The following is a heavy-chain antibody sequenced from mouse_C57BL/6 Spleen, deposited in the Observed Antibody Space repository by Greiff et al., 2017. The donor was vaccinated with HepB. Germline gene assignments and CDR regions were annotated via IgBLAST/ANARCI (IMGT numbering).Heavy chain of an antibody. Sequence: VQLQESGPGLVQPSQSLSITCTVSGFSLTSYGVHWVRQSPGKGLEWLGVIWSGGSTDYNAAFISRLSISKDNSKSQVFFKMNSLQADDTAIYYCARIPGPLYWYFDVWGTGTTVTVSS. V-gene: IGHV2-2*01. J-gene: IGHJ1*03. CDR2: IWSGGST. CDR1: GFSLTSYG. CDR3: ARIPGPLYWYFDV.